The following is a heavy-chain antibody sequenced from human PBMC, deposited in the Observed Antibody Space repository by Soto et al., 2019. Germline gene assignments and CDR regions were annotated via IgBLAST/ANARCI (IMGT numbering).Heavy chain of an antibody. D-gene: IGHD5-18*01. CDR2: ISNSGST. CDR3: ATESGSTYGYFDH. J-gene: IGHJ4*02. V-gene: IGHV4-30-4*01. Sequence: SETLSLTCTVSGGSVTSDEDYWTWIGQSTGKGLEGIGYISNSGSTGYNPSLKTRLSMSVDRSKNQFTLRLTSVTAADTAVYFCATESGSTYGYFDHWGQGTQVTVSS. CDR1: GGSVTSDEDY.